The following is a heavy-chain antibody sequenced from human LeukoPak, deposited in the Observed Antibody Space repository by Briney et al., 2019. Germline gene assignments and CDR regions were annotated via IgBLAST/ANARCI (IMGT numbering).Heavy chain of an antibody. CDR2: INHSGST. Sequence: SETLSLTCAVYGGSFSGYYWSWIRQPPGKGQEWIGEINHSGSTNYNPSLKSRVTISVDTSKNQFSLKLSSVTAADTAVYYCARHFYYGSGTYMDVWGRGTTVTISS. D-gene: IGHD3-10*01. V-gene: IGHV4-34*01. CDR3: ARHFYYGSGTYMDV. CDR1: GGSFSGYY. J-gene: IGHJ6*03.